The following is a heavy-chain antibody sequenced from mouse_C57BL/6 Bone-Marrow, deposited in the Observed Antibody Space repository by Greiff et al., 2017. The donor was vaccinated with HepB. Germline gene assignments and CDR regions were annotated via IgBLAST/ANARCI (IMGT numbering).Heavy chain of an antibody. Sequence: EVQLQESGPGLVKPSQSLSLTCSVTGYSITSGYYWNWIRQFPGNKLEWMGYISYDGSNNYNPSLKNRISITRDTSKNQFFLKLNSVTTEDTATYYCARRGRYYDYGGSAWFAYWGQGTLVTVSA. CDR3: ARRGRYYDYGGSAWFAY. CDR1: GYSITSGYY. V-gene: IGHV3-6*01. CDR2: ISYDGSN. D-gene: IGHD2-4*01. J-gene: IGHJ3*01.